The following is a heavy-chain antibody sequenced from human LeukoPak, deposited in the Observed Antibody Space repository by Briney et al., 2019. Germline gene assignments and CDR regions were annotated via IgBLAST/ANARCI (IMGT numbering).Heavy chain of an antibody. V-gene: IGHV1-18*01. CDR2: ISAYNGNT. CDR3: AGPLWFGDADYGMDV. Sequence: ASVKVSCKASGYTFTSYGISWVRQAPGQGLEWMGWISAYNGNTNYAQKLQGRVTMTTDTSTSTAYMELRSLRSDDTAVYYCAGPLWFGDADYGMDVWGQGTTVTVSS. CDR1: GYTFTSYG. D-gene: IGHD3-10*01. J-gene: IGHJ6*02.